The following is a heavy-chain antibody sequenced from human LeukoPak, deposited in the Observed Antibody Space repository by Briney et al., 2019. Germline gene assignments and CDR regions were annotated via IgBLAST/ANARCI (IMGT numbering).Heavy chain of an antibody. J-gene: IGHJ4*02. CDR3: AREGYYYDSSGYFRLFDY. D-gene: IGHD3-22*01. Sequence: SETLSLTCAVYGGSFSGYYWSWIRQPPGKGLEWIGEINHSGSTNYNPSLKSRVTISVDKSKNQFSLKLSSVTAADTAVYYCAREGYYYDSSGYFRLFDYWGQGTLVTVSS. V-gene: IGHV4-34*01. CDR1: GGSFSGYY. CDR2: INHSGST.